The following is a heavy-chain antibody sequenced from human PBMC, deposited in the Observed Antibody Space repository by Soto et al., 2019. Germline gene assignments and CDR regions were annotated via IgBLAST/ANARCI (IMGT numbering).Heavy chain of an antibody. J-gene: IGHJ4*02. CDR3: ARLGHCSRTNCYGADY. D-gene: IGHD2-2*01. CDR1: GYIFTTYW. CDR2: IEPSDSYT. V-gene: IGHV5-10-1*01. Sequence: GESLKISCKASGYIFTTYWITWVRQMPGKGLEWMGRIEPSDSYTNYSPSFQGHVIISADQSISTVYLQWSSLKASDTAMYYCARLGHCSRTNCYGADYWGQGTLVTV.